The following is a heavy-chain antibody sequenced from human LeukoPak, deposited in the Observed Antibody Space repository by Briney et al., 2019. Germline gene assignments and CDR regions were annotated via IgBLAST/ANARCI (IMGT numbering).Heavy chain of an antibody. CDR1: GFTFSSYW. CDR3: TKVRSGSSNWALQVFDY. D-gene: IGHD4-11*01. Sequence: GGSLRLSCAASGFTFSSYWMSWVRQAPGKGLEWVANIKQDGSEKYYVDSVKGRFTISRDNAKNSLYLQMNSLRVEDTAVYYCTKVRSGSSNWALQVFDYWGQGALVTVSS. CDR2: IKQDGSEK. V-gene: IGHV3-7*03. J-gene: IGHJ4*02.